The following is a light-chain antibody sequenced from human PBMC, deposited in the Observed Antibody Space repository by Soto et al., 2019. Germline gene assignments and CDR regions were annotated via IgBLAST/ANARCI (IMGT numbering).Light chain of an antibody. CDR2: DAS. V-gene: IGKV3-11*01. J-gene: IGKJ3*01. CDR1: QSISSY. Sequence: EIVLTQSPATLSLSPGERATLSCRASQSISSYLAWYQQKPGQAPRLLIYDASNRATGFPARFSGSGSGTDVTLTISSLEPEDFGVYYCQQRSNWPLTFGPGTKVDI. CDR3: QQRSNWPLT.